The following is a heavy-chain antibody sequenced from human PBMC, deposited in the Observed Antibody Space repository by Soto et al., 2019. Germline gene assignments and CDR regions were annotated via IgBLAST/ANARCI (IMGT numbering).Heavy chain of an antibody. J-gene: IGHJ6*03. CDR1: GGSISSSS. V-gene: IGHV1-69*02. Sequence: PFTVSGGSISSSSYNWGSIRQPPGKGLEWMGRIIPIQGKANYALKFQDRVTITADRSTRTVYMELTSLRTEDTAVYFCAKSLLFVDHGYMDVWGKGTAVTVSS. CDR2: IIPIQGKA. D-gene: IGHD2-21*01. CDR3: AKSLLFVDHGYMDV.